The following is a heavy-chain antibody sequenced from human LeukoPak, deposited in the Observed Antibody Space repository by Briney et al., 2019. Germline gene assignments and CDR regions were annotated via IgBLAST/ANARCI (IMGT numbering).Heavy chain of an antibody. Sequence: SETLSLTCTVSGGSISSYYWSWIRQPPGKGLEWIGYIYYSGSTNYNPSLKSRVTMSVDTSKNQFSLKLSSVTAADTAVYYCARDGSGWHRDAFDIWGQGTMVTVSS. CDR3: ARDGSGWHRDAFDI. D-gene: IGHD6-19*01. J-gene: IGHJ3*02. CDR2: IYYSGST. CDR1: GGSISSYY. V-gene: IGHV4-59*12.